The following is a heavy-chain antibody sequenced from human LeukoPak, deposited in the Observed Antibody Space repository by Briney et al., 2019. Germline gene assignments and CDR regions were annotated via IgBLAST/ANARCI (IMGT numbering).Heavy chain of an antibody. D-gene: IGHD3-10*01. CDR1: GGTFSSYA. CDR3: ARTNFSMVRGGHYYYYGMDV. V-gene: IGHV1-69*13. Sequence: GASVKVSCKASGGTFSSYAISWVRQAPGQGLEWMGGIIPIFGTANYAQKFQGRVTITADEPTSTAYMELSSLRSEDTAVYYCARTNFSMVRGGHYYYYGMDVWGQGTTVTVSS. J-gene: IGHJ6*02. CDR2: IIPIFGTA.